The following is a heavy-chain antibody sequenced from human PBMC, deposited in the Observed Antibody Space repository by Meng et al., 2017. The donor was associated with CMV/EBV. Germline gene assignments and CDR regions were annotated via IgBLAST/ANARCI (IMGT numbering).Heavy chain of an antibody. J-gene: IGHJ4*02. Sequence: SGPTLVKPTQTLTLTCTFSGFSLSTSGMRVSWIRQPPGKALEWLARIDWDDDKYCSTSLKTRLTISKATSKNQVVLTMTNMDPVDTATYYCAHRPPPPTIFGVVRSPNNYFDYWGQGTLVTVSS. D-gene: IGHD3-3*01. V-gene: IGHV2-70*12. CDR1: GFSLSTSGMR. CDR3: AHRPPPPTIFGVVRSPNNYFDY. CDR2: IDWDDDK.